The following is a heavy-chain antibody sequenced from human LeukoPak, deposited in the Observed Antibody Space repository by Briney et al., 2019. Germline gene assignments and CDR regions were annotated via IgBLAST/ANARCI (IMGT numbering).Heavy chain of an antibody. V-gene: IGHV1-69*06. Sequence: SVTLSRSASGATFTSYDINRVRQAPGQGLEWMGGTIPIFGTANYAQKFQGRVTITADKSTSTAYMELNSLRSEDTAVYYCARDPGKDYGDYYFDYWGQGTLVTVPS. D-gene: IGHD4-17*01. CDR2: TIPIFGTA. CDR3: ARDPGKDYGDYYFDY. CDR1: GATFTSYD. J-gene: IGHJ4*02.